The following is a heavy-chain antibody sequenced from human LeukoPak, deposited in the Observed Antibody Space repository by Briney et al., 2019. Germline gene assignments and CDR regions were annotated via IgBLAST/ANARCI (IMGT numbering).Heavy chain of an antibody. Sequence: ASVKVSCKASGYTFTGYYMHWVRQAPGQGLEWMGWINPNSGGTNYAQKFQGWVTMTRDTSISTAYMELSRLRSDDTAVYYCARDHVVVVPAAIGGYHYGMDVWGQGTTVTVSS. D-gene: IGHD2-2*01. CDR1: GYTFTGYY. CDR3: ARDHVVVVPAAIGGYHYGMDV. CDR2: INPNSGGT. J-gene: IGHJ6*02. V-gene: IGHV1-2*04.